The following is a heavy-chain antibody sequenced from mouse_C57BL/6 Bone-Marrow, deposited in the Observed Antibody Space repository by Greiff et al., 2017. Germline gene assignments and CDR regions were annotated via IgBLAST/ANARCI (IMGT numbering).Heavy chain of an antibody. J-gene: IGHJ3*01. CDR2: IDPDDGDT. V-gene: IGHV14-1*01. Sequence: EVKVVESGAELVRPGASVKLSCTASGFNITDYYMHWVKQRPEQGLEWIGRIDPDDGDTEYTPKFQGKATLTADTSSNTAYLQLRSLTSEDTAVLYYTRDSGGSSYAAWFAYWGKGTLVTVSA. CDR3: TRDSGGSSYAAWFAY. CDR1: GFNITDYY. D-gene: IGHD1-1*01.